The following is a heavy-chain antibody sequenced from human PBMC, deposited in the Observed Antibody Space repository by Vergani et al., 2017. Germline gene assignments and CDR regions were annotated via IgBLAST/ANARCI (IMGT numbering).Heavy chain of an antibody. CDR3: ARVWRYYDSSGYYNYYFDY. D-gene: IGHD3-22*01. CDR2: IYYSGST. CDR1: GDSMNTYY. V-gene: IGHV4-59*01. J-gene: IGHJ4*02. Sequence: QVQLQESGPGLVKPSETLSLTCSVSGDSMNTYYWSWIRQPPGKGLEWIGYIYYSGSTNYNPSLKSRVTISVDTSKNQFSLKLSSVTAADTAVYYCARVWRYYDSSGYYNYYFDYWGQGTLVTVSS.